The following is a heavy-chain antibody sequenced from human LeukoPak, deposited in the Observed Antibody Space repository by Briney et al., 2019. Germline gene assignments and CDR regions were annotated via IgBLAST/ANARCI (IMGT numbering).Heavy chain of an antibody. CDR3: TTGGTVTFDY. CDR1: RLTFSNAW. Sequence: AESLRLSCAASRLTFSNAWMHGVRQAPQKGLAWDGRIKSRTDGGTTDYAAPVKGRFNISRHDSKNTLYLQMNSLKTEDTAVYYCTTGGTVTFDYWGQGTLVTVSS. V-gene: IGHV3-15*01. D-gene: IGHD4-17*01. J-gene: IGHJ4*02. CDR2: IKSRTDGGTT.